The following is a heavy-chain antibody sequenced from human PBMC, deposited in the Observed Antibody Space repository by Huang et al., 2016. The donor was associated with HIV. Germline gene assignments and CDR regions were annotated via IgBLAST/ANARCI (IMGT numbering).Heavy chain of an antibody. J-gene: IGHJ2*01. V-gene: IGHV1-69*13. Sequence: QVQLVQSGAELKKPGSSVKVSCKASGGTFKTYAMSWVRQATGQGLEWMGVSVQLFDQTHYAQDFQDRVTFTADESTSTMYMEIRRLRFDDTAVYYCAGPHYYDDGGHHWYFDVWGRGTLVTVSS. CDR1: GGTFKTYA. CDR3: AGPHYYDDGGHHWYFDV. D-gene: IGHD3-22*01. CDR2: SVQLFDQT.